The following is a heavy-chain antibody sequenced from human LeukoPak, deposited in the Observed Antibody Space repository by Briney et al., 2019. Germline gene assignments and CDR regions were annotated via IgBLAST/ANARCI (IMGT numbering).Heavy chain of an antibody. Sequence: SSETLSLTXTVSGGSISSGNYHWSWIRQPPGKGLEWIGYIYYSGNTYYNPSLKSRVTISVDTSKNQFSLKLRSLTAADTAVYYCARDREAYGSGLHYYYYMDVWGKGTTVTVSS. CDR3: ARDREAYGSGLHYYYYMDV. CDR2: IYYSGNT. CDR1: GGSISSGNYH. J-gene: IGHJ6*03. D-gene: IGHD3-10*01. V-gene: IGHV4-30-4*08.